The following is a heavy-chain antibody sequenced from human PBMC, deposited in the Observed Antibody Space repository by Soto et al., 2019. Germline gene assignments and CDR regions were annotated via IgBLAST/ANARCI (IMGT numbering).Heavy chain of an antibody. D-gene: IGHD3-16*01. V-gene: IGHV3-21*01. Sequence: EVQLVESGGGLVKPGASLRLSCAASGFTFRNYGMSWVRQAPGKGLEWVSSITSSSSYIYYTDSLKGRFTISRDNGKNSLYLQMNSMRVEDTAVYYCARDNSAWGRDHWGQGTLVTVSS. CDR1: GFTFRNYG. CDR3: ARDNSAWGRDH. CDR2: ITSSSSYI. J-gene: IGHJ4*02.